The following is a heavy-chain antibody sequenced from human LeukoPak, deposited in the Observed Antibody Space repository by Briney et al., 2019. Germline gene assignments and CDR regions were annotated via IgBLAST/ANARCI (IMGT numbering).Heavy chain of an antibody. CDR3: ARDLGGSFNSVDWFDP. Sequence: ASVKVSCKASGGTFSSYAISWVRQAPGQGLEWMGGIIPIFGTANYAQKFQGRVTITADESTSTAYMELSSLRSEDTAMYYCARDLGGSFNSVDWFDPWGQGTLVTVSS. J-gene: IGHJ5*02. CDR2: IIPIFGTA. V-gene: IGHV1-69*13. D-gene: IGHD1-26*01. CDR1: GGTFSSYA.